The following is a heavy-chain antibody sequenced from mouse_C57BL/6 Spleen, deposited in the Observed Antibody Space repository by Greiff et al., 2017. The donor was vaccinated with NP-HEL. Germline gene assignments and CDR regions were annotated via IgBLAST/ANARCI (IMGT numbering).Heavy chain of an antibody. Sequence: QVTLKESGPGILQSSQTLSLTCSFSGFSLSTSGMGVSWIRQPSGKGLEWLAHIYWDDDKRYNPSLKSRLTISKDTSRNQVFLKITSVDTADTATYYCARSEAPYDGYYLFAYWGQGTLVTVSA. J-gene: IGHJ3*01. D-gene: IGHD2-3*01. CDR3: ARSEAPYDGYYLFAY. V-gene: IGHV8-12*01. CDR2: IYWDDDK. CDR1: GFSLSTSGMG.